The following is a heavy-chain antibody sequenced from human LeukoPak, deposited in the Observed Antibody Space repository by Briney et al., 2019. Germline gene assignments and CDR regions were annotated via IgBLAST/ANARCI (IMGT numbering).Heavy chain of an antibody. D-gene: IGHD2-2*01. CDR3: AKDGYCSSTSCYPAPY. V-gene: IGHV3-23*01. J-gene: IGHJ4*02. CDR1: GFTFSSYA. Sequence: PGGSPRLSFAASGFTFSSYAMSWVRQAPGKGLEWVSAISGSGGATYYADSVKGRFTISRDNSKNTLYLQMNSLRAEDTAVYYCAKDGYCSSTSCYPAPYWGQGTLVTVSS. CDR2: ISGSGGAT.